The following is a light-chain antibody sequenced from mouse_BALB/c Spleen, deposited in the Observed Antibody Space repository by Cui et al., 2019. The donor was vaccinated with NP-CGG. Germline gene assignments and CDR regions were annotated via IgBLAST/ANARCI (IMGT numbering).Light chain of an antibody. CDR2: GTK. V-gene: IGLV1*01. Sequence: QAVVTQELALTTSPGETVTLTCRSSTGAVTTSNYANWVQEKPDHLFTGLIGGTKNRAPGVPARFSGSLIGDKAALTITGAQTEDEAIYFCALWYSNHWVFGGGTKLTVL. CDR3: ALWYSNHWV. CDR1: TGAVTTSNY. J-gene: IGLJ1*01.